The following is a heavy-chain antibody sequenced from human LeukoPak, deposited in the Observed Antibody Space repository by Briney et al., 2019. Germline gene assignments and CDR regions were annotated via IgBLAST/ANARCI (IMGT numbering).Heavy chain of an antibody. CDR2: ISSSSSYI. J-gene: IGHJ4*02. V-gene: IGHV3-21*01. D-gene: IGHD3-3*01. CDR1: GFTFSSYS. Sequence: GGSLRLSCAASGFTFSSYSMNWVRQAPGKGLEWVSSISSSSSYIYYADSVKGRFTISRDNAKNSLYLQMNSLRAEDTAVYYCARLGGDSGRTTLRYFAWLSPIPLYYFDYWGQGTLVTVSS. CDR3: ARLGGDSGRTTLRYFAWLSPIPLYYFDY.